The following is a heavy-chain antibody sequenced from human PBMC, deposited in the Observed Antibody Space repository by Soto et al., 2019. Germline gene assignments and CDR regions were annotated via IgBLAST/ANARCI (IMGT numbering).Heavy chain of an antibody. D-gene: IGHD6-6*01. CDR3: AKDMRMWAARFTYFDY. CDR1: GFTFDDYA. Sequence: GGSLRLSCAASGFTFDDYAMHWVRQAPGKGLEWVSGISWNSGSIGYADSVKGRFTISRDNAKNSLYLQMNSLRAEDTALYYCAKDMRMWAARFTYFDYWGQGTLVTVSS. CDR2: ISWNSGSI. J-gene: IGHJ4*02. V-gene: IGHV3-9*01.